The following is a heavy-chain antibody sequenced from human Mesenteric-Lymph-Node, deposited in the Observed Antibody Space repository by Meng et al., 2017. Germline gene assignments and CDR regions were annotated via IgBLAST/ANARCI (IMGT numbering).Heavy chain of an antibody. CDR3: ARLLSGSYIDY. D-gene: IGHD1-26*01. V-gene: IGHV1-69*02. CDR1: GGTFSSST. CDR2: IIPILGIA. J-gene: IGHJ4*02. Sequence: SVKVSCKASGGTFSSSTISWVRQAPGQGLEWMGRIIPILGIANYAQKFQGRVTITADKSTSTAYMELSSLRSEDTAVYYCARLLSGSYIDYWGQGTLVTVSS.